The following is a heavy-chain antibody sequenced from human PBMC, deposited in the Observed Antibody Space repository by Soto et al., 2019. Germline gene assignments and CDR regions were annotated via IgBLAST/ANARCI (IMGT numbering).Heavy chain of an antibody. CDR1: GFTFSSYA. D-gene: IGHD3-10*01. CDR2: ISGSGGST. Sequence: HPGGSLRLSCAASGFTFSSYAMSWVRQAPGKGLEWVSAISGSGGSTYYADSVKGRFTISRDNSKNTLYLQMNSLRAEDTAVYYCAKVLEAFGELSPDAFDYWGQGTLVTVSS. J-gene: IGHJ4*02. V-gene: IGHV3-23*01. CDR3: AKVLEAFGELSPDAFDY.